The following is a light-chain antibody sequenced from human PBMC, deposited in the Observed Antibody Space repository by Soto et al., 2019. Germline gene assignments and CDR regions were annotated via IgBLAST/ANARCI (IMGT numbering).Light chain of an antibody. Sequence: DVVMAQSPLPLPVTLGQPSSISCRSSRSLLYSDGNTSLNWFQQRPGQSPRRLIFEVSNRDSGVPDRFCGSASGTDFSLTISSLQSEDFAIYFCQQYSKWPPRYTFGQGTKVDIK. CDR1: RSLLYSDGNTS. CDR2: EVS. J-gene: IGKJ2*01. CDR3: QQYSKWPPRYT. V-gene: IGKV2-30*01.